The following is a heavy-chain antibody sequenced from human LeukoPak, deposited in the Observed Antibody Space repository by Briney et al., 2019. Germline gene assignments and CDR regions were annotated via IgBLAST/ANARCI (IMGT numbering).Heavy chain of an antibody. Sequence: GGSLRLSCVVSGFTFNNYGMSWVRQAPGKGLEWVSAISGSGFNTYYADSVKGRFTISRDNSQNTLYLQMNSLRAEDTAVYYCARAGPRRYGDYFFDYWGQGTLVTVSS. CDR1: GFTFNNYG. D-gene: IGHD4-17*01. CDR3: ARAGPRRYGDYFFDY. J-gene: IGHJ4*02. V-gene: IGHV3-23*01. CDR2: ISGSGFNT.